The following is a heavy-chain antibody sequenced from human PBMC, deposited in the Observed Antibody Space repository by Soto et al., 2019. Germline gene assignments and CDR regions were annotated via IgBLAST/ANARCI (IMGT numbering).Heavy chain of an antibody. CDR1: GFAFSSYT. CDR3: ARDGMGTDVVLYFHYGMDV. Sequence: EVQLVESGGGLVKPGGSLRLSCAASGFAFSSYTMNWVRQAPGKGLEWVSSISRGGDYIYYSESLRGRFTISRDDAKNSLSLQMNRLRADDTAVYYCARDGMGTDVVLYFHYGMDVWGQGTTVTVSS. CDR2: ISRGGDYI. V-gene: IGHV3-21*01. D-gene: IGHD5-18*01. J-gene: IGHJ6*02.